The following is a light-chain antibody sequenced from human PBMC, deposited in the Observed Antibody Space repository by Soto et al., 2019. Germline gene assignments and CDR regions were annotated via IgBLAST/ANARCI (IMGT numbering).Light chain of an antibody. V-gene: IGKV1-39*01. CDR1: QSISSY. J-gene: IGKJ2*01. Sequence: DIQMTQSPSSLSASVGDRVTITCRASQSISSYLNWYQQKPGKAPKLLIYAASSLQSGVPSRFSGSGSGTDFTLTISSLQPEDFATYYCLQSYSTPRFGQGTKLEIK. CDR2: AAS. CDR3: LQSYSTPR.